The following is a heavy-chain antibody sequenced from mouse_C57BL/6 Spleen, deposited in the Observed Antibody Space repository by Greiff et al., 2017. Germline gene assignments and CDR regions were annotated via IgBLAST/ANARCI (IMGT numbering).Heavy chain of an antibody. CDR2: ISDGGSYT. D-gene: IGHD2-4*01. V-gene: IGHV5-4*01. Sequence: EVKVVESGGGLVKPGGSLKLSCAASGFTFSSYAMSWVRQTPEKRLEWVATISDGGSYTYYPDNVKGRFTISRDNAKNNLYLQMSHLKSEDTAMYYCAREGDLYDYDRDWYFDVWGTGTTVTVSS. CDR3: AREGDLYDYDRDWYFDV. J-gene: IGHJ1*03. CDR1: GFTFSSYA.